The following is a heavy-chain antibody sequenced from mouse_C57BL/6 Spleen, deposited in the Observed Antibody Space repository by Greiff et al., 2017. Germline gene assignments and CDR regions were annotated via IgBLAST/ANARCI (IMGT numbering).Heavy chain of an antibody. CDR3: ARDIYYGRSYEGVRDY. CDR1: GYTFTSYW. J-gene: IGHJ2*01. CDR2: IHPNSGST. D-gene: IGHD1-1*01. V-gene: IGHV1-64*01. Sequence: QVQLQQPGAELVKPGASVKLSCKASGYTFTSYWMHWVKQRPGQGLEWIGMIHPNSGSTNYNEKFKSKATLTVDKSSSTAYMQLSSLTYEDSAVXDCARDIYYGRSYEGVRDYWGQGTTLTVSS.